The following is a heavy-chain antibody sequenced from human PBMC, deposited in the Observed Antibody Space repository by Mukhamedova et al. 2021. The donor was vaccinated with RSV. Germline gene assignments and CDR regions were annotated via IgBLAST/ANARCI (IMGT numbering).Heavy chain of an antibody. V-gene: IGHV3-15*01. J-gene: IGHJ1*01. D-gene: IGHD1-26*01. Sequence: GRFTISRDDSKKTLYLQMNSLKTEDTAVYYCTTGLREGATFAEYFHHWGQGTLVTISS. CDR3: TTGLREGATFAEYFHH.